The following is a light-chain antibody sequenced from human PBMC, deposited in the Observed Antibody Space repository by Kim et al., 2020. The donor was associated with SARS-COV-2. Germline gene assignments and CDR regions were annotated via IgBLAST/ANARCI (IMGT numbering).Light chain of an antibody. CDR2: RNN. Sequence: GQRVTISCSGSRSNIGSNYVYWYQQLPGTAPKLLIYRNNQRASGVPDRFSGSKSGTSASLAISGLRSEDEADYYCAAWDDSLSGVVFGGGTQLTVL. CDR1: RSNIGSNY. J-gene: IGLJ2*01. V-gene: IGLV1-47*01. CDR3: AAWDDSLSGVV.